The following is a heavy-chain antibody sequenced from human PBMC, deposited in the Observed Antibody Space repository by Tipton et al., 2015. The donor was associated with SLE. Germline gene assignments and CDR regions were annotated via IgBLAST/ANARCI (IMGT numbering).Heavy chain of an antibody. CDR1: GGSFSGYY. CDR2: INHSGST. Sequence: TLSLTCAVYGGSFSGYYWSWIRQPPGKGLDWIGEINHSGSTNYNPSLKSRVTISVDTSKNQFSLKLSSVTAADTAVYYCARGSKLRFLEWSRGSFDYWGQGTLVTVSS. CDR3: ARGSKLRFLEWSRGSFDY. D-gene: IGHD3-3*01. V-gene: IGHV4-34*01. J-gene: IGHJ4*02.